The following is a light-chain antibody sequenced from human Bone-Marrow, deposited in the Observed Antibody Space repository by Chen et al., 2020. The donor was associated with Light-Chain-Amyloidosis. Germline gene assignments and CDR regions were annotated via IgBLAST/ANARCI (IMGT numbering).Light chain of an antibody. Sequence: QSVLTQPPSASGTPGQTVTISCSGSTSNIGSKVVNWYQQLPGTAPQLLIYFNNQRPSGVPDRFSGSKSGTSASLAISGLQSEDEADYYCTAWDDSPDGPVFGGGTKLTVL. CDR1: TSNIGSKV. CDR3: TAWDDSPDGPV. CDR2: FNN. V-gene: IGLV1-44*01. J-gene: IGLJ3*02.